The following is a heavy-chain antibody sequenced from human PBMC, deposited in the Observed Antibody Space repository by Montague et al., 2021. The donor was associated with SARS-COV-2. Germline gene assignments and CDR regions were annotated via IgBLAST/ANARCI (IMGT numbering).Heavy chain of an antibody. CDR2: TYYRSKWYS. D-gene: IGHD6-19*01. V-gene: IGHV6-1*01. Sequence: CAISGDSVSSNRVARSWIRQSPSRGPQWLVRTYYRSKWYSDYAPSVRGRLTVNPDASKNEFSLELNYVTPEDTAVYYCVRYSGWFYFDFWGQGTLVTVSS. CDR1: GDSVSSNRVA. J-gene: IGHJ4*02. CDR3: VRYSGWFYFDF.